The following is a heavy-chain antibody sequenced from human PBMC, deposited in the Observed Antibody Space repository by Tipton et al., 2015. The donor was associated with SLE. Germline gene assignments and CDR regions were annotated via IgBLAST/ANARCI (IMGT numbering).Heavy chain of an antibody. CDR1: GGSISSYY. CDR3: ARMWRAARGYFDL. CDR2: IYTSGST. Sequence: LRLSCTVSGGSISSYYWSWIRQPAGKGLEWIGRIYTSGSTNYNPSLKSRVTMSVDTSKNQFSLKLSSVTAADTAVYYCARMWRAARGYFDLWGRGILVTVSS. D-gene: IGHD6-6*01. V-gene: IGHV4-4*07. J-gene: IGHJ2*01.